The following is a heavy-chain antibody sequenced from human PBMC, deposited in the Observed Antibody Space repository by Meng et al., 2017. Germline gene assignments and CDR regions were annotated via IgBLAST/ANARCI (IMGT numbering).Heavy chain of an antibody. Sequence: GGSLRLSCAASGFTFSSYAMHWVRQAPGKGLEWVAVISYDGSNKYYADFVKGRFTISRDNSKNTLYLQMNSLRAEDTAVYYCARSQITYYDILTGYYSFRGLDYWGQGTLVTVSS. D-gene: IGHD3-9*01. CDR2: ISYDGSNK. J-gene: IGHJ4*02. CDR3: ARSQITYYDILTGYYSFRGLDY. V-gene: IGHV3-30*01. CDR1: GFTFSSYA.